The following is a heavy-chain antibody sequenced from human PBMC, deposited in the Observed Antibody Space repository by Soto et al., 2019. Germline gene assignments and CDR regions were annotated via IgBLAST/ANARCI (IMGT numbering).Heavy chain of an antibody. CDR1: GFTFSTYG. Sequence: EVQLLESGGGLVQPGGSLRLSCAASGFTFSTYGMNWVRQAPGNGLEWVSAISGSGGSIHYADSVKGRFTISRDNSKNTLYLQMNSLRDEDTAVYHCVKGYWKGDVWGQATTVTVSS. V-gene: IGHV3-23*01. CDR3: VKGYWKGDV. CDR2: ISGSGGSI. J-gene: IGHJ6*02. D-gene: IGHD1-1*01.